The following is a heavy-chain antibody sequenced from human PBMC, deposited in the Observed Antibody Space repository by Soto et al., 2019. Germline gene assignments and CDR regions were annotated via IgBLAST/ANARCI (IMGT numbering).Heavy chain of an antibody. V-gene: IGHV3-33*01. CDR3: AREQDSNSWYYYYYGMDV. Sequence: PGGSFRLSCAASGFIFSSYGMHWVLQAPGKGLEWVAVIWYDGSNKYYADSVKGRFTISRDNSKNTLYLQMNSLRAEDTAVYYCAREQDSNSWYYYYYGMDVWGQGTTVTVSS. J-gene: IGHJ6*02. CDR1: GFIFSSYG. D-gene: IGHD6-13*01. CDR2: IWYDGSNK.